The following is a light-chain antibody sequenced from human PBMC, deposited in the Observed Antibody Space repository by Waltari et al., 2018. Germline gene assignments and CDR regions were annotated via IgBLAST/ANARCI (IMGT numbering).Light chain of an antibody. CDR3: LMYMGSGIWV. J-gene: IGLJ3*02. V-gene: IGLV8-61*01. CDR1: PGSVSSTSY. Sequence: HTVVTQEPSLSVSPGGTVTLTCALSPGSVSSTSYVRWYQQTPGQAPRTLIYKSNTRSSGVPDRFSGSTPGNKAALTITGAQADDESDYYCLMYMGSGIWVFGGGTKLTVI. CDR2: KSN.